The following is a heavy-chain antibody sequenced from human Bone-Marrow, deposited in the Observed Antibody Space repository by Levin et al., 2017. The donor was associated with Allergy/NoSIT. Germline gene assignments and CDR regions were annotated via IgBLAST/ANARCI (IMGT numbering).Heavy chain of an antibody. CDR2: IKHDGSEK. CDR3: ARDGGNNNYYYGMDV. V-gene: IGHV3-7*01. CDR1: GFTFSSYW. D-gene: IGHD3-16*01. J-gene: IGHJ6*02. Sequence: QPGGSLRLSCAASGFTFSSYWMTWVRQAPGKGLEWVANIKHDGSEKYYVDSVKGRFTISRDNAKNLLYLQMNSLRAEDTAVYHCARDGGNNNYYYGMDVWGQGTTVTVSS.